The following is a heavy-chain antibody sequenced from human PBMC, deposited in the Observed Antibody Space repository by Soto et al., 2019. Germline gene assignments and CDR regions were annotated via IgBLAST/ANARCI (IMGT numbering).Heavy chain of an antibody. Sequence: SETLSLTCAVYGGSFRDYYWSWVRQPPGKGLEWIGQINHSGSTNYNPSLKSRVTISVDTSKNQFSLKLSSVTAADTAVYYCAREYYYDSSGFDYWGQGTLVTVSS. J-gene: IGHJ4*02. CDR2: INHSGST. CDR1: GGSFRDYY. D-gene: IGHD3-22*01. V-gene: IGHV4-34*01. CDR3: AREYYYDSSGFDY.